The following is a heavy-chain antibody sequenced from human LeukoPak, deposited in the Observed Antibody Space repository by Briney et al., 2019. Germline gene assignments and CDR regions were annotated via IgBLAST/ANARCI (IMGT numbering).Heavy chain of an antibody. J-gene: IGHJ3*02. Sequence: GGSLRLSCAASGFTFDDYAMHWVRQAPGKGLEWVSGISWNSGSIGYADSVKGRFTISRDNAKNSLYLQMNSLRAEDMALYYCAKDIRDCSSTSCYPDAFDIWGQGTMVTVSS. D-gene: IGHD2-2*01. CDR2: ISWNSGSI. CDR3: AKDIRDCSSTSCYPDAFDI. V-gene: IGHV3-9*03. CDR1: GFTFDDYA.